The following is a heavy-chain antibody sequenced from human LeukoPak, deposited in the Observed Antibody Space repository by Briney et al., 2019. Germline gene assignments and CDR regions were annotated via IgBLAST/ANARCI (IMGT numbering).Heavy chain of an antibody. CDR1: GGSISSYY. D-gene: IGHD6-19*01. Sequence: SETLSLTCTVCGGSISSYYWSWIRQPAGKGLEWIGRIYTSGSTNYNPSLKSRVTMSVDTSKNQFSLKLSSVTAADTAVYYCARVGYSSGWYDGDYFDYWGQGTLVTVSS. V-gene: IGHV4-4*07. J-gene: IGHJ4*02. CDR2: IYTSGST. CDR3: ARVGYSSGWYDGDYFDY.